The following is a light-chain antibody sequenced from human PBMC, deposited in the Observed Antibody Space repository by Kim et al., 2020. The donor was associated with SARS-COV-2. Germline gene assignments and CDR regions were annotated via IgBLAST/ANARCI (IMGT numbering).Light chain of an antibody. J-gene: IGLJ2*01. CDR1: SGSIAGNF. V-gene: IGLV6-57*03. Sequence: GKTVTISCTRSSGSIAGNFVQWYQQRPGSAPTTVIYEDNQRPSGVPDRFSGSIDSSSNSASLTISGLRTEDEADYYCQSYDSSNVVFGGGTQLTVL. CDR2: EDN. CDR3: QSYDSSNVV.